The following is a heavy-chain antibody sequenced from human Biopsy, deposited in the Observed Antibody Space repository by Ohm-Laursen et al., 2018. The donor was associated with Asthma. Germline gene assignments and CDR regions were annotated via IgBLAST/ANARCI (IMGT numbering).Heavy chain of an antibody. CDR1: GGSISSFY. CDR3: ARDFVDSAMDYFDY. Sequence: SQTLSLTWSVYGGSISSFYWSWIRQPPGKGLEWIGYISYSGSTNYNPSLKSRVTISVDTSKNQFPLKLSSVTAADTAVYYCARDFVDSAMDYFDYWGQGTLVTVSS. V-gene: IGHV4-59*01. CDR2: ISYSGST. D-gene: IGHD5-18*01. J-gene: IGHJ4*02.